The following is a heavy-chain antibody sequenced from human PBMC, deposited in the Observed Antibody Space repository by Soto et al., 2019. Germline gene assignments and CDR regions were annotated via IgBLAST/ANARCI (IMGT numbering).Heavy chain of an antibody. CDR1: GGSFSGYY. CDR3: AREGYCSGGSCYSRTLDY. J-gene: IGHJ4*02. Sequence: SETLYLTCAVYGGSFSGYYWSWIRQPPGKGLEWIGEINHSGSTNYNPSLKSRVTISVDTSKNQFSLKLSSVTAADTAVYYCAREGYCSGGSCYSRTLDYWGQGALVTVSS. CDR2: INHSGST. V-gene: IGHV4-34*01. D-gene: IGHD2-15*01.